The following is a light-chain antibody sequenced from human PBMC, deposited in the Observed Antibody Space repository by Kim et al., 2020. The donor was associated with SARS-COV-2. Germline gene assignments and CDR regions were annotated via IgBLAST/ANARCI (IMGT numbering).Light chain of an antibody. Sequence: WSPGERAPLPCRAGQSFSSSYLATSQQLPGHPPSLPIYGAPSRVTGIPDRFSGSVCGTYFTLTISRREPDVFAVYYCQMYSSSLTFFGGTKVYIK. V-gene: IGKV3-20*01. J-gene: IGKJ4*01. CDR1: QSFSSSY. CDR2: GAP. CDR3: QMYSSSLT.